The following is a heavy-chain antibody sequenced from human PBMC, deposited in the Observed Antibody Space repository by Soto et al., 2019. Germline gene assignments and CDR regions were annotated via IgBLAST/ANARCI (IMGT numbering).Heavy chain of an antibody. D-gene: IGHD2-15*01. J-gene: IGHJ4*02. V-gene: IGHV4-31*03. CDR1: GGSISSGGYY. CDR3: AREVVAASNPYYFDY. CDR2: IYYSGST. Sequence: SETLSLTCTVSGGSISSGGYYWSWIRQHPGKGQEWIGYIYYSGSTYYNPSLKSRVTISVDTSKNQFSLKLSSVTAADTAVYYCAREVVAASNPYYFDYWGQGTLVTVSS.